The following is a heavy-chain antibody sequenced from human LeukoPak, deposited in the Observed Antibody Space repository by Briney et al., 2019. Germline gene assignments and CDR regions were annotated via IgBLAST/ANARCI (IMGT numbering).Heavy chain of an antibody. CDR3: ARAVLGYTVTTYQYYFDY. CDR1: GGSISSYY. V-gene: IGHV4-4*07. CDR2: IYTSGST. Sequence: PSETLSLTCTVSGGSISSYYWSWIRQPAGKGLEWIGRIYTSGSTNYNPSLKSRVTISVDTSKNQFSLKLSSVTAADTAVYYCARAVLGYTVTTYQYYFDYWGQGTLVTVSS. D-gene: IGHD4-11*01. J-gene: IGHJ4*02.